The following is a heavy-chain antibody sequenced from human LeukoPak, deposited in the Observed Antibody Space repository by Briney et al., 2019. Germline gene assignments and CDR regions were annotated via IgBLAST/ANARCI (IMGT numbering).Heavy chain of an antibody. D-gene: IGHD2-2*01. CDR1: GYTFTSYG. Sequence: GASVKVSCKASGYTFTSYGISWVRQAPGQGLEWMGWISAYNGNTNYAQKLQGRATMTTDTSTSTAYMELRSLRSDDTAVYYCAREPLVVPAAILKFDPWGQGTLVTVSS. CDR3: AREPLVVPAAILKFDP. CDR2: ISAYNGNT. J-gene: IGHJ5*02. V-gene: IGHV1-18*01.